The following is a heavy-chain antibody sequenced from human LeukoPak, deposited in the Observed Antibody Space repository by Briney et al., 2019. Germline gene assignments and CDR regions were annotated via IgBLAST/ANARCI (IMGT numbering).Heavy chain of an antibody. CDR2: IKQDGSEK. CDR1: GLTFTNYW. CDR3: ARGEYYYDGGY. V-gene: IGHV3-7*04. J-gene: IGHJ4*02. Sequence: GGSLRLSCAVSGLTFTNYWMSWVRQAPGKGLEWVANIKQDGSEKQYVDSVKGRFTISRDNAKNSPFLQMNSLRAEDTAVYYCARGEYYYDGGYWGQGTLVTVSS. D-gene: IGHD3-22*01.